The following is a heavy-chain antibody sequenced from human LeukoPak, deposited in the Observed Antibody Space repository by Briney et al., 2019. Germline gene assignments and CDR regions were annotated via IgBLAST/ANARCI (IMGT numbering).Heavy chain of an antibody. CDR1: GFTFSTYG. D-gene: IGHD3-10*01. CDR2: IWYDGTKQ. CDR3: ARDLTPYGSVRSDAYDI. V-gene: IGHV3-33*01. Sequence: GGSLRLSCAASGFTFSTYGMHWVRQAPGKGLEWVAVIWYDGTKQYYADSVKGRFIISRDNSKNILYLQMNSLRAEVTAVYYCARDLTPYGSVRSDAYDIWGQGTMVTVSS. J-gene: IGHJ3*02.